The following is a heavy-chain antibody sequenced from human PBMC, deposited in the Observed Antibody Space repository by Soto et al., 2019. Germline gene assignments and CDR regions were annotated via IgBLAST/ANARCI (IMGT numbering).Heavy chain of an antibody. J-gene: IGHJ3*02. CDR2: INHSGST. Sequence: PSETLSLTSAVFGGSFSGNYWSWVRQPPWKGLEWIGEINHSGSTNYNPSLTSRVTMSVDPSKNQLSLKLSSVTAADTAVYYCARKPYFGSGSDAFDIWGQGTMVTVSS. CDR3: ARKPYFGSGSDAFDI. CDR1: GGSFSGNY. V-gene: IGHV4-34*01. D-gene: IGHD3-10*01.